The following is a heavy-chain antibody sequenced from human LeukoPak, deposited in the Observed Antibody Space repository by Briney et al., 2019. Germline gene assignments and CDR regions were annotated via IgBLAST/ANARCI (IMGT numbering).Heavy chain of an antibody. Sequence: SGPTLVKPTQTLTLTCTFSGFSLSTSGVGVGWIRQPPGKALEWLALIYWNDDKRYSPSLKSRLTITKDTSKNQVVLTMTNMDPVDTATYYCAHGRSYYRSGSYSYDYWSQGTLVTVSA. V-gene: IGHV2-5*01. CDR3: AHGRSYYRSGSYSYDY. CDR1: GFSLSTSGVG. J-gene: IGHJ4*02. CDR2: IYWNDDK. D-gene: IGHD3-10*01.